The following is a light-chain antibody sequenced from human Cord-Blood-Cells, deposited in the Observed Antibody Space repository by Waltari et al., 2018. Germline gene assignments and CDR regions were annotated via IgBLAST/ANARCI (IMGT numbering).Light chain of an antibody. V-gene: IGLV2-23*03. CDR2: EGS. Sequence: QSALTQPASVSGSPGQSITLSCTGTSSDVGSYTLVSWYQQHPGQAPKLMIYEGSKRPSGVSNGFSGSKSGNAASRTISGLQAEDEADYYCCSYAGSSTFEVFGGGTKLTVL. CDR3: CSYAGSSTFEV. CDR1: SSDVGSYTL. J-gene: IGLJ3*02.